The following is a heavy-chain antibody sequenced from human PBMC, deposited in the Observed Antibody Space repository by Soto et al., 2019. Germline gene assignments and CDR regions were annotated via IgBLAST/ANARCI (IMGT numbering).Heavy chain of an antibody. CDR1: DGSVSSGSDY. Sequence: SETLSLTCTVSDGSVSSGSDYWTWIRQPPGKGLEWIGYIYSSGSTLYNPSLKSRVIISVDTSMNQFSLKLSSVTAADTAVYYCARDSLALFDSWGQGTLVTVSS. J-gene: IGHJ4*02. V-gene: IGHV4-61*01. CDR2: IYSSGST. D-gene: IGHD5-12*01. CDR3: ARDSLALFDS.